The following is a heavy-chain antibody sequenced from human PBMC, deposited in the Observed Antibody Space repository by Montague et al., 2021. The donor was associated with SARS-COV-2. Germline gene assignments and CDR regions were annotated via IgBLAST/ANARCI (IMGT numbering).Heavy chain of an antibody. CDR1: GDSVSSTSAA. V-gene: IGHV6-1*01. J-gene: IGHJ4*02. CDR3: ARAYCSSTSCYPIDY. D-gene: IGHD2-2*01. Sequence: CAISGDSVSSTSAAWNWIRQSPSRGLEWLGRTYFTSKWSSGYALSVKSRLIISPDTSKNQFSLRLMSVTPDDTAVYYCARAYCSSTSCYPIDYWSQGTLVTVSS. CDR2: TYFTSKWSS.